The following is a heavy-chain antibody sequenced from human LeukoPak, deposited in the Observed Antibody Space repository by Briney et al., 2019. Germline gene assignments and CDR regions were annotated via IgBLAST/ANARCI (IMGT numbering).Heavy chain of an antibody. CDR2: ISSSSSYI. Sequence: GGSLRLSCAASGFTFSSYSMNWVRQAPGKGLEWVSSISSSSSYIYYADSVKGRFTISRDNAKNSLYLQMNSLRAEDTAVYYCARVKQSAVQFWSGHIFDYWGQGTLVTVSS. J-gene: IGHJ4*02. CDR1: GFTFSSYS. V-gene: IGHV3-21*01. CDR3: ARVKQSAVQFWSGHIFDY. D-gene: IGHD3-3*01.